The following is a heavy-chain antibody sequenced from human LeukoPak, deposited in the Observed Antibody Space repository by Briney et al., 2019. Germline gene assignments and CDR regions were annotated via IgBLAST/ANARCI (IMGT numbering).Heavy chain of an antibody. CDR3: ASILLWYVYDY. CDR2: IKSDGSST. J-gene: IGHJ4*02. V-gene: IGHV3-74*01. CDR1: GFTFSTYW. D-gene: IGHD3-10*01. Sequence: GGSLRLSCAASGFTFSTYWMHWVRQAPGKGLVWVSRIKSDGSSTNYADSVKGRFTISRDNAKNTLYLQMNSLRAEDTAVYYCASILLWYVYDYWGQGTLVTVSS.